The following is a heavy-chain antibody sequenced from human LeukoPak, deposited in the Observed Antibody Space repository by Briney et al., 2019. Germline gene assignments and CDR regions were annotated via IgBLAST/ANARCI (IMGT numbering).Heavy chain of an antibody. CDR3: ARGSTYYESSGKVPFDY. CDR2: ISGSSGII. V-gene: IGHV3-48*01. Sequence: GGSLRLSCAAPGFTFNTYTMNWVRQAPGKGLEWVSYISGSSGIIDYADSVRGRFTISRDNAKNSLYLQMNSLRAEDTAVYYCARGSTYYESSGKVPFDYWGQGTLVTVSS. J-gene: IGHJ4*02. CDR1: GFTFNTYT. D-gene: IGHD3-22*01.